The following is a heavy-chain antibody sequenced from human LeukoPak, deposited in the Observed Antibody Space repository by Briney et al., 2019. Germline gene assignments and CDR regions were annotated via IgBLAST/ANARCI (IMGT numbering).Heavy chain of an antibody. J-gene: IGHJ4*02. Sequence: PGGSLRLSCAASGFTFSSYGMHWVRQAPGKGLEWVAVISYDGSNKYYADSVKGRFTISRDNSKNTLYLQMNSLRAEDTAVYYCAREDYYDSSGQTPTEGYWGQGTLVTVSS. CDR1: GFTFSSYG. D-gene: IGHD3-22*01. CDR2: ISYDGSNK. V-gene: IGHV3-30*03. CDR3: AREDYYDSSGQTPTEGY.